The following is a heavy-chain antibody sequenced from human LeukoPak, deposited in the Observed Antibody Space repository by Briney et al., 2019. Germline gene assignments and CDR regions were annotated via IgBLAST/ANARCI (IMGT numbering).Heavy chain of an antibody. CDR1: GFNFITSG. CDR3: AKAVVGATNFDY. J-gene: IGHJ4*02. V-gene: IGHV3-30*02. CDR2: IWSDGSNK. D-gene: IGHD1-26*01. Sequence: GGSLRLSCAASGFNFITSGMHWVRQAPGKGLEGVTFIWSDGSNKYYADSVKGRFTISRDNSKNTVYLQMDSLRAEDTAVYYCAKAVVGATNFDYWGQGTLVTVSS.